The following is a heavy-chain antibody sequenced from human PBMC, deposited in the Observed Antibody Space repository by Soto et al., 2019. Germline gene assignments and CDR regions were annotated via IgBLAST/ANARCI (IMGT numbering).Heavy chain of an antibody. V-gene: IGHV3-30*18. J-gene: IGHJ6*02. D-gene: IGHD6-13*01. CDR1: GFTFSSYG. CDR3: AKASGIAAAGVYYYGMDV. CDR2: ISYDGSNK. Sequence: GGSLRLSCAASGFTFSSYGMHWVRQAPGKGLEWVAVISYDGSNKYYADSVKGRFTISRDNSKNTLYLQMNSLRAEDTAVYYCAKASGIAAAGVYYYGMDVWGQGTTVTVS.